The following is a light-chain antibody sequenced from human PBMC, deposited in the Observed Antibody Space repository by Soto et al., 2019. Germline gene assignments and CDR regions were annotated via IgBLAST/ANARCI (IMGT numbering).Light chain of an antibody. Sequence: EIVLTQSPGTLSLSPGERATLSCRASQSVSSSYLAWYQQKPGQAPRLLIYGASSRATGIPDRFSGSGSGTDFTLTISRLEPEDFEVYYCQQHGSSPYTFGQGTKLEIK. J-gene: IGKJ2*01. V-gene: IGKV3-20*01. CDR3: QQHGSSPYT. CDR2: GAS. CDR1: QSVSSSY.